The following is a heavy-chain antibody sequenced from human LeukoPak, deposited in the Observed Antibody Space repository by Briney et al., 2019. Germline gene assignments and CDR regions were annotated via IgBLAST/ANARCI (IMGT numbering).Heavy chain of an antibody. CDR1: GGSFSGYY. Sequence: SETLSLTCAVYGGSFSGYYWSWIRQPPGKGLEWIGENNRSGSTNYNPSLKSRVTISVDTSKNQFSLKLSSVTAADTAVYYCARGYYAKAGCLDYWGQGTLVTVSS. CDR2: NNRSGST. J-gene: IGHJ4*02. D-gene: IGHD2-8*01. V-gene: IGHV4-34*01. CDR3: ARGYYAKAGCLDY.